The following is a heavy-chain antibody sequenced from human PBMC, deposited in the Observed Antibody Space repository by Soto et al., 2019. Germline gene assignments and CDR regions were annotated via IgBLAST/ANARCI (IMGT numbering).Heavy chain of an antibody. D-gene: IGHD3-3*01. V-gene: IGHV4-34*01. CDR3: ATRITVFGLLIPPFDP. CDR2: INHTGGT. J-gene: IGHJ5*02. CDR1: GGSVNGYY. Sequence: SETLSLTCAVYGGSVNGYYWNWIRQPPGKGLEWIGEINHTGGTHYNPSLKSRVTMSVDTSKNQFSLRLSPVTAADTAIYYCATRITVFGLLIPPFDPWGQGTQVTRLL.